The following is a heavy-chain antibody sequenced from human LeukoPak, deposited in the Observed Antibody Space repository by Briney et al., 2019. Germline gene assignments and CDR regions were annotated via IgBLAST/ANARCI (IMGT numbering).Heavy chain of an antibody. CDR1: GYSISSNYY. CDR2: IYHSGST. CDR3: ARGRYSRSTFDP. Sequence: SETLSLTCTVSGYSISSNYYWGWIRQPPGKGLEWIGSIYHSGSTYYNPSLKSRVTISVDTSKNQFPLKLSSVTAADTAVYYCARGRYSRSTFDPWGQGTLVTVSS. J-gene: IGHJ5*02. V-gene: IGHV4-38-2*02. D-gene: IGHD3-9*01.